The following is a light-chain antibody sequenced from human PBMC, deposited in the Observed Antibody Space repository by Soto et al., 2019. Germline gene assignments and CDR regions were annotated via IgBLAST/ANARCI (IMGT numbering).Light chain of an antibody. Sequence: DIQMTQFPSSLSASVGDRVTITCRASETISDYLNWYQHKPGTAPKLLIFAASSLQSGVPSRFSGGGSGTNFTLTITSLQPEDVATYYCQKYDSVLLIFGGGTKVEVK. CDR2: AAS. J-gene: IGKJ4*01. CDR3: QKYDSVLLI. CDR1: ETISDY. V-gene: IGKV1-39*01.